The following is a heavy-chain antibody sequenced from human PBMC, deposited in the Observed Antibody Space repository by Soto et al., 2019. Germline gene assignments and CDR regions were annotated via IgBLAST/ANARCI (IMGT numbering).Heavy chain of an antibody. D-gene: IGHD1-26*01. CDR1: GFTFSSYA. V-gene: IGHV3-23*01. CDR2: ISGSGGST. J-gene: IGHJ4*02. Sequence: EVQLLESGGGLVQPGGSLRLSCAASGFTFSSYAMSWVRQAPGKGLEWVSAISGSGGSTYYADSVKGRFTISRDNSKNTLYLQMNSLRAEDTAVYYCAKDPDSGGIYGGVCDYWGQGTLVTVSS. CDR3: AKDPDSGGIYGGVCDY.